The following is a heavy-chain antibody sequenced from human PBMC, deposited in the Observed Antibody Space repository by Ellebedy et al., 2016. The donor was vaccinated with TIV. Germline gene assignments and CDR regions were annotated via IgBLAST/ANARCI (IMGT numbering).Heavy chain of an antibody. J-gene: IGHJ4*02. D-gene: IGHD4-23*01. V-gene: IGHV1-18*01. CDR1: GYTLMSYG. CDR3: ARGFRYGSGRWPLDH. Sequence: AASVKVSCKASGYTLMSYGICWVRQAPGQGLEWMGWVSPYDGNTNYAQKFQGRVTITIDTSTSTGYMELRNLRSDDTAVYYCARGFRYGSGRWPLDHWGQGTLVTVSS. CDR2: VSPYDGNT.